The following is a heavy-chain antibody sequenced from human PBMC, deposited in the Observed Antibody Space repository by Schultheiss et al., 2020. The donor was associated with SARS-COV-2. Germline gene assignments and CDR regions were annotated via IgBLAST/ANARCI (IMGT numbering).Heavy chain of an antibody. CDR3: ARDIVRYYYGSGSYYTVPFDI. CDR1: GYTFTGYY. Sequence: ASVKVSCKASGYTFTGYYMHWVRQAPGQGLEWMGWINPNSGGTNYAQKFQGRVTMTRDTSISTAYMELSRLRSDDTAVYYCARDIVRYYYGSGSYYTVPFDIWGQGTMVTVSS. CDR2: INPNSGGT. V-gene: IGHV1-2*02. D-gene: IGHD3-10*01. J-gene: IGHJ3*02.